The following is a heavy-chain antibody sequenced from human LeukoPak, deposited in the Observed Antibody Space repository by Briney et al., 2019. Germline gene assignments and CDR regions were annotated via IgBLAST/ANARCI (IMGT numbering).Heavy chain of an antibody. D-gene: IGHD3-10*01. V-gene: IGHV4-38-2*01. CDR1: GYSISSGYY. Sequence: SETLSLTCAVSGYSISSGYYWGCIRQPPGKGLEWIGSIYHSGNTYYNPSLKSRVTILIDTSKNQFSLKLSSVTAADTAVYYCARLGLITPNRWGQGTLVTVSS. J-gene: IGHJ4*02. CDR3: ARLGLITPNR. CDR2: IYHSGNT.